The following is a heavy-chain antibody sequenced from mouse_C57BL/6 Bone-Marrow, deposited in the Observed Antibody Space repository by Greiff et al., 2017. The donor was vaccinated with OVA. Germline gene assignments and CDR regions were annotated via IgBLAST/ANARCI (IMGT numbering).Heavy chain of an antibody. CDR2: IYPGNSDT. Sequence: VQLQQSGTVLARPGASVKMSCKTSGYTFTSYWMHWVKQRPGQGLEWIGAIYPGNSDTSYNQKFKGKAKLTAATSASTAYMELSSLTNEDSAVYYCTRPGENYWGQGTTLTVSS. J-gene: IGHJ2*01. CDR1: GYTFTSYW. V-gene: IGHV1-5*01. CDR3: TRPGENY. D-gene: IGHD4-1*01.